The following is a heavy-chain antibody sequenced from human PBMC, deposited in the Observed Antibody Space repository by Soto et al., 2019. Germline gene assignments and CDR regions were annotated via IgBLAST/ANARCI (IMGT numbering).Heavy chain of an antibody. Sequence: QVQLVESGGGVVQPGGSLRLSCATSGFLFSGYAMHWVRQTPGKGLEWVAVISYDGKEKYYADSAEGRFTISRESSGVTLYLQMSSLRVEDTAVYYCARGRGLAARPQHRDHLGQGTLVTVSS. D-gene: IGHD6-6*01. J-gene: IGHJ4*02. V-gene: IGHV3-30*04. CDR3: ARGRGLAARPQHRDH. CDR1: GFLFSGYA. CDR2: ISYDGKEK.